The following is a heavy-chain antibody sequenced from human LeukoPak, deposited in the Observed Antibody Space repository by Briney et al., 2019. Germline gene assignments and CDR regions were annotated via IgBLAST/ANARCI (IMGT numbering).Heavy chain of an antibody. D-gene: IGHD1-26*01. CDR3: ARVTVGALKGPSRFDY. CDR2: INHSGST. Sequence: SETLSLTCAVYGVSFSGYYWSWIRQPPGKGLEWIGEINHSGSTNYNPSLKSRVTISVDTSKNQFSLKLSSVTAADTAVYYCARVTVGALKGPSRFDYWGQGTLVTVSS. CDR1: GVSFSGYY. J-gene: IGHJ4*02. V-gene: IGHV4-34*01.